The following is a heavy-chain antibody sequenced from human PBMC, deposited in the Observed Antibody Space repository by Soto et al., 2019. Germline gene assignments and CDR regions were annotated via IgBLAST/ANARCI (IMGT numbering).Heavy chain of an antibody. V-gene: IGHV4-31*03. CDR1: GGSISSGGYY. CDR3: GILALFTFGGVIGPNDAFGS. Sequence: TLSLTCTASGGSISSGGYYWSWIRQHPWKGLEWIGYIYYSGSTYYNPSLKSRVTISVDTSKNQFSLKLSSVTAADTPAYYCGILALFTFGGVIGPNDAFGSWGLGKMVTVS. J-gene: IGHJ3*02. CDR2: IYYSGST. D-gene: IGHD3-16*02.